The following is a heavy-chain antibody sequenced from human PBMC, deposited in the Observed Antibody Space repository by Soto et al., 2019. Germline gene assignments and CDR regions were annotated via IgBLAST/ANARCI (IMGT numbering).Heavy chain of an antibody. CDR1: GYTFTSYG. D-gene: IGHD3-3*01. CDR2: ISAYNGNT. V-gene: IGHV1-18*01. Sequence: GALVKVSCKASGYTFTSYGISWVRQAPGQGLEWMGWISAYNGNTNYAQKLQGRVTMTTDTSTSTAYMELRSLRSDDTAVYYCARGSDFWSGYNPGDAFDIWGQGTMVTVSS. J-gene: IGHJ3*02. CDR3: ARGSDFWSGYNPGDAFDI.